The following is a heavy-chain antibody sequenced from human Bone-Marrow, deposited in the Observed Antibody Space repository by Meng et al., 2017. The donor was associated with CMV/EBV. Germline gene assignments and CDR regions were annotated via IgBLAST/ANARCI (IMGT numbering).Heavy chain of an antibody. CDR3: AREGNGDYEHYYYYYYGMDV. V-gene: IGHV3-74*01. J-gene: IGHJ6*02. D-gene: IGHD4-17*01. Sequence: GESLKISCAASGFTFSSYWMHWVRQAPGEGLVWVSRINSDGSSTSYADSVKGRFTISRDNAKNTLYLQMNSLRAEDTAVYYCAREGNGDYEHYYYYYYGMDVWGQGTTVTVSS. CDR2: INSDGSST. CDR1: GFTFSSYW.